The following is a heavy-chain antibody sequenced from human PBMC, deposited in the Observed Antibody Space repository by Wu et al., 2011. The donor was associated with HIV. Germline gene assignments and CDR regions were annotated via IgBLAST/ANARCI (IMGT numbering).Heavy chain of an antibody. CDR1: GGSFSSET. D-gene: IGHD3-10*01. V-gene: IGHV1-69*06. CDR3: ARDPHYYGSGSPYYFDY. Sequence: QVQLVQSGAEVKKPGSSVKVSCKASGGSFSSETISWVRQAPGQGLEWMGGIIPIFGTANYAQKFQGRVTITADKSTSTAYMELSSLRSEDTAVYYCARDPHYYGSGSPYYFDYWGQGTLVTVSS. CDR2: IIPIFGTA. J-gene: IGHJ4*02.